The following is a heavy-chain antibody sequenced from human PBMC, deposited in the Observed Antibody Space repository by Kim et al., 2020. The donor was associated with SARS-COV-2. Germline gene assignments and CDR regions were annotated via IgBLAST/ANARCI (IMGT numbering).Heavy chain of an antibody. CDR2: IWYDGSNK. CDR1: GFTFSSYG. V-gene: IGHV3-33*01. CDR3: ARDLLIGYCSGGSCYGIGY. J-gene: IGHJ4*02. Sequence: GGSLRLSCAASGFTFSSYGMHWVRQAPGKGLEWVAVIWYDGSNKYYADSVKGRFTISRDNSKNTLYLQMNSLRAEDTAVYYCARDLLIGYCSGGSCYGIGYWGQGTLVTVSS. D-gene: IGHD2-15*01.